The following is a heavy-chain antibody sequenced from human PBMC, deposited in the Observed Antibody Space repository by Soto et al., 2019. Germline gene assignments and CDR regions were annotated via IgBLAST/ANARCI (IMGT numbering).Heavy chain of an antibody. CDR2: IIPIFGTA. D-gene: IGHD6-6*01. CDR1: GGTFSSYA. J-gene: IGHJ6*02. Sequence: QVQLVQSGAEVKKPGSSVKVSCKASGGTFSSYAISWVRQAPGQGLEWMGGIIPIFGTANYAQKFQGRVTITADESTSTAYMELSSLRSEDTAVYYCARANGRDSSSNYYYYYGMDVWGQGTTVTVSS. V-gene: IGHV1-69*01. CDR3: ARANGRDSSSNYYYYYGMDV.